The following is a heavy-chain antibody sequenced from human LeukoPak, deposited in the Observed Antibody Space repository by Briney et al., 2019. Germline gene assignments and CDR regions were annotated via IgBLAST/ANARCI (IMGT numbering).Heavy chain of an antibody. J-gene: IGHJ4*02. CDR3: AKDRGKEAIVVVVADRGFDY. Sequence: GGSLRLSCAASGFTFSSYAMSWVRQAPGKWLEWVSAISVSGGSTYYADSVKGRFTISRDNSTNTLYLQMNSLRAEDTAVYYCAKDRGKEAIVVVVADRGFDYWGQGTLVTVSS. CDR1: GFTFSSYA. CDR2: ISVSGGST. V-gene: IGHV3-23*01. D-gene: IGHD2-15*01.